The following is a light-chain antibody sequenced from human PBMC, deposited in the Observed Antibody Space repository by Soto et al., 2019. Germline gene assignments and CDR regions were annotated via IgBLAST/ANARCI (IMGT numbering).Light chain of an antibody. CDR3: QQYGSSIT. CDR1: QSVSSSY. V-gene: IGKV3-20*01. J-gene: IGKJ5*01. Sequence: EIGLTQSPVTLSLSPGERATLSCRASQSVSSSYLAWYQQKPGQAPRLLIYGASSRATGIPDRFSGSGSGTDFTLTISRLEPEDFAVFYCQQYGSSITFGQGTRLENK. CDR2: GAS.